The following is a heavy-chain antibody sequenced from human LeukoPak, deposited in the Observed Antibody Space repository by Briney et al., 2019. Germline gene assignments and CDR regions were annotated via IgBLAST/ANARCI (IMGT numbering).Heavy chain of an antibody. CDR2: ISYDGSNK. Sequence: PGGSLRLSCAASGFTFSSYAMHWVRQAPGKGLEWVAVISYDGSNKYYADSVKGRFTISRDNSKNTLYLQMNSLRAEDTAVYYCARDTLDDAVTTLDYWGQGTLVTVSS. CDR3: ARDTLDDAVTTLDY. CDR1: GFTFSSYA. D-gene: IGHD4-17*01. V-gene: IGHV3-30*04. J-gene: IGHJ4*02.